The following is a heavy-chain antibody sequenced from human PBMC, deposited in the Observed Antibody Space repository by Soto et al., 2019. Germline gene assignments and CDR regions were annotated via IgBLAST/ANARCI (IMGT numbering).Heavy chain of an antibody. CDR3: ARDPLMAGTGAYFDY. CDR1: GYTFTTYY. D-gene: IGHD2-8*01. CDR2: ISPSAGTT. J-gene: IGHJ4*02. V-gene: IGHV1-46*01. Sequence: QVQLVQSRAEVKKPGASVKVSCKASGYTFTTYYIHWVRQAPGQGLVWMGIISPSAGTTRYAQKVQGRVTMTRDTSTSTVYMELSSLISEDTAVYYCARDPLMAGTGAYFDYWGQGTPVTVSS.